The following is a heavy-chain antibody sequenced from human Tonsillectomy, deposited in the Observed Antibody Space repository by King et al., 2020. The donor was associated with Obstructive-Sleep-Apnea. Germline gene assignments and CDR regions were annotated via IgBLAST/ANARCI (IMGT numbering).Heavy chain of an antibody. CDR3: ARSPYYYYAMDV. J-gene: IGHJ6*02. V-gene: IGHV4-59*01. D-gene: IGHD2-21*01. CDR2: IYYSGST. CDR1: GGSISTYY. Sequence: VQLQESGPGLVRPSETLSLTCNVSGGSISTYYWSWIRQPPGKGLEWIGYIYYSGSTSYNPSLKSRVTISVDTSRNHFSLNLSSVTAADTAVYYCARSPYYYYAMDVWGQGTTVTVSS.